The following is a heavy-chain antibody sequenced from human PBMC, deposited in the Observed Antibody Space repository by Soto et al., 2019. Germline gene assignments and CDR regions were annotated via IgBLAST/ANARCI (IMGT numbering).Heavy chain of an antibody. Sequence: SETLSLTCAVYGGSFSGYYWSWIRQPPGKGLEWIGEINHSGSTNYNPSLKSRVTISVDTSKNQFSLKLSSVTAADTAVYYCARRWITFGGVIVHFDYWGQGTLVTVS. CDR2: INHSGST. CDR3: ARRWITFGGVIVHFDY. CDR1: GGSFSGYY. J-gene: IGHJ4*02. V-gene: IGHV4-34*01. D-gene: IGHD3-16*02.